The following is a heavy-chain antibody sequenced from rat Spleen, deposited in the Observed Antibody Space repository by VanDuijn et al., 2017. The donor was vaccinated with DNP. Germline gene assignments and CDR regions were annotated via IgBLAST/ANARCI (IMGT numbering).Heavy chain of an antibody. J-gene: IGHJ2*01. CDR1: GYSITSNY. Sequence: EVQLQESGSGLVKPSQSLSLTCSVTGYSITSNYLGWIRKFPGNKMEYVGHISYSGSTNYNPSLKSRISITRDTSKNHFFLQLSSVTTEDTATYYCARWTRYFDYWGQGVMVTVSS. CDR3: ARWTRYFDY. CDR2: ISYSGST. V-gene: IGHV3-1*01. D-gene: IGHD1-7*01.